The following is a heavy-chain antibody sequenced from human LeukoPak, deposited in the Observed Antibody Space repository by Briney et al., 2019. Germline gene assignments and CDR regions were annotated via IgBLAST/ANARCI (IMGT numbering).Heavy chain of an antibody. Sequence: ASVKVSCKASGYTFTSYDINWVGQATGQGLEWMGWMNPNSGNTGYAQKFQGRVTMTRNTSISTAYMELSSLRSDDTAVYYCARDYGELYGMDVWGQGTTVTVSS. V-gene: IGHV1-8*01. CDR3: ARDYGELYGMDV. CDR2: MNPNSGNT. CDR1: GYTFTSYD. J-gene: IGHJ6*02. D-gene: IGHD4-17*01.